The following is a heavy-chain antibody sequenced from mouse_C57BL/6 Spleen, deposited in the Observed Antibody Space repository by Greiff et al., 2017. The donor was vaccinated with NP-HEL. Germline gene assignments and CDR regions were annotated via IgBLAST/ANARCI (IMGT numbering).Heavy chain of an antibody. V-gene: IGHV5-16*01. J-gene: IGHJ4*01. Sequence: EVKLVESEGGLVQPGSSMKLSCTASGFTFSDYYMAWVRQVPEKGLDWVANINYDGSSTYYLDSLKSRFIISRDNAKNILYLQMSSLKSEDTATYYCASQSNGDAMDYWGQGTSVTVSS. CDR2: INYDGSST. CDR3: ASQSNGDAMDY. D-gene: IGHD2-5*01. CDR1: GFTFSDYY.